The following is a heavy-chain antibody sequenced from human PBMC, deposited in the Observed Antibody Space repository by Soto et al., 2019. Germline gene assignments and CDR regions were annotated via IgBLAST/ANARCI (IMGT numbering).Heavy chain of an antibody. J-gene: IGHJ6*02. CDR1: GFTFSSYG. Sequence: QVQLVESGGGVVQPGRSLRLSCAASGFTFSSYGMHWVRQAPGKGLEWVAVIWYDGSNKYYADSVKGRFTISRDNSKNTLYLQMNRLRAEDTAVYYCAKDGAPGYCSGGSCYVSGMDVWGQGTTVTVSS. V-gene: IGHV3-33*06. CDR3: AKDGAPGYCSGGSCYVSGMDV. CDR2: IWYDGSNK. D-gene: IGHD2-15*01.